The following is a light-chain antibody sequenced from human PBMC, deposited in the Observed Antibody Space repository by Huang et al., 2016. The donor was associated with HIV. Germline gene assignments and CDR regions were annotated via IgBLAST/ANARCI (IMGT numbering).Light chain of an antibody. V-gene: IGKV1-39*01. CDR3: QQSYNTPWT. CDR1: ESISGY. Sequence: DIQMTQSPSSLSASVGDRVTITCRASESISGYLNLYQNKPGKTPKVLIYAASSLQSGVPSRFSGSGSGTDFTLTITSLQPEDFATYYCQQSYNTPWTFGQGTKVEIK. CDR2: AAS. J-gene: IGKJ1*01.